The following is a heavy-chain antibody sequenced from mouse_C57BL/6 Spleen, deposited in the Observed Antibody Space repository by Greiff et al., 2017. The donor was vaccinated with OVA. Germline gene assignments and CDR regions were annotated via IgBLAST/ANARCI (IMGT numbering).Heavy chain of an antibody. D-gene: IGHD2-3*01. CDR2: ISGGGGNT. V-gene: IGHV5-9*01. CDR1: GFTFSSYT. CDR3: AREGDGYYYFAY. Sequence: EVMLVESGGGLVKPGGSLKLSCAASGFTFSSYTMSWVRQTPEKRLEWVATISGGGGNTYYPDSVKGRFTISRDNAKNTLYLQMSSLRSEDTALYYCAREGDGYYYFAYWGQGTLVTVSA. J-gene: IGHJ3*01.